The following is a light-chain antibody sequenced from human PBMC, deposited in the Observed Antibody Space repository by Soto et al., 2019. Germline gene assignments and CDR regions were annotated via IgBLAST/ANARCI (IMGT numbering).Light chain of an antibody. CDR2: GAS. CDR1: QSVNIN. Sequence: EIVMTQSPVTLSASPGERVTLSCRASQSVNINLAWYQQRPGQAPRVLIYGASNRASGIPDRFGGSGSGTDFSLTISCLEPDDFALYYCQQYKDCPPLTFGGGTRVEIK. V-gene: IGKV3D-15*01. CDR3: QQYKDCPPLT. J-gene: IGKJ4*01.